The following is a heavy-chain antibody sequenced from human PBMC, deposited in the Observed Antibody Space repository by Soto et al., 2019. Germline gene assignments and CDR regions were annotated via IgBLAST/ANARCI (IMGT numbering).Heavy chain of an antibody. V-gene: IGHV4-39*01. CDR2: IYYDGTT. Sequence: QLQLQESGPGLVKPSETLSLTCTVSGDSINTHLYYWGWVRQCPGKGLEWIATIYYDGTTFYSPSLKSRVTISVDTSKNQFSLNLNSVTATDTAVYYCARRRHGYFDSWGQGTLVTVSS. CDR1: GDSINTHLYY. CDR3: ARRRHGYFDS. J-gene: IGHJ4*02.